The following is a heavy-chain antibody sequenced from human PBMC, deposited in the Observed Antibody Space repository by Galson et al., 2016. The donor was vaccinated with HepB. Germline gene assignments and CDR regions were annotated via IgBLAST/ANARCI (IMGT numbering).Heavy chain of an antibody. CDR3: ARDAVSGNYYFLDY. J-gene: IGHJ4*02. CDR1: GYTFTSYG. CDR2: ISAYNGNA. Sequence: SVKVSCKASGYTFTSYGIRWVRQAPGQGLEWMGWISAYNGNANYAQKLRGRVTMTTDTSTSTVYMELRSLRSDDTAVYYCARDAVSGNYYFLDYWGQGTLVTVSS. D-gene: IGHD1-26*01. V-gene: IGHV1-18*01.